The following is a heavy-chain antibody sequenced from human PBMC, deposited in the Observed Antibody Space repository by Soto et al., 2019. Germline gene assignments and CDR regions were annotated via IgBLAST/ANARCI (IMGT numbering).Heavy chain of an antibody. CDR2: IRGSGGRT. CDR1: GITLKNIA. D-gene: IGHD3-16*01. Sequence: PGGSLRLSCAASGITLKNIAMSWVRQAPGKGLEWVATIRGSGGRTDYADSVRGRFTISRDTSNNTVYLQLNSLRSEDTAFYYCLTGSHAYFDYWGQGTRVTVSS. J-gene: IGHJ4*02. V-gene: IGHV3-23*01. CDR3: LTGSHAYFDY.